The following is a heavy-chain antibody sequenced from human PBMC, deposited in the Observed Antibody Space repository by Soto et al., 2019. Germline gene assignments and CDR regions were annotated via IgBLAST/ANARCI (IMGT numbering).Heavy chain of an antibody. CDR1: GFTFSSYA. V-gene: IGHV3-23*01. J-gene: IGHJ6*02. Sequence: EVPLLESGGGLVQPGGSLRLSCAAAGFTFSSYAMSWVRQAPGKGLEWVSDISGSGGSTYYADSVKGRFTISRDNSKYTLSLRMKGLLVEDTAVYYFARAQGSGDYDDMDVWCHGTTVTFSS. CDR2: ISGSGGST. CDR3: ARAQGSGDYDDMDV.